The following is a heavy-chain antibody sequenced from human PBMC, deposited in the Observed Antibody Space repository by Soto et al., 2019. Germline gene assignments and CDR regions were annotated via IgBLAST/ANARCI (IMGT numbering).Heavy chain of an antibody. CDR1: GGTFSSYA. Sequence: QVQLVQSGAEVKKPGSSVKVSCKASGGTFSSYAISWVRQAPGQGLEWMGGIIPIFGTANYAQKFQGRVTITADESTSRGYMELSSLRSEDTAVYYCARGDHCSRTSCYMNYWGQGTLVSVSS. CDR3: ARGDHCSRTSCYMNY. D-gene: IGHD2-2*02. CDR2: IIPIFGTA. J-gene: IGHJ4*02. V-gene: IGHV1-69*01.